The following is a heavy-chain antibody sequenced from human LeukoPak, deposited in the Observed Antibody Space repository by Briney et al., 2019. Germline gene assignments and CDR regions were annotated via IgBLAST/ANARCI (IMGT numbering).Heavy chain of an antibody. D-gene: IGHD2-2*01. V-gene: IGHV4-39*01. CDR2: IYYSGST. J-gene: IGHJ4*02. CDR3: ARQIRVGHCSSTSCYHDY. Sequence: SETLSLTCTVSGGSISSTTYYWGWTRQPPGKGLELIGSIYYSGSTYYNPSLQSRVTISIDTSKDQFSLKLSSVTAADTAVYYCARQIRVGHCSSTSCYHDYWGQGTLVTVSS. CDR1: GGSISSTTYY.